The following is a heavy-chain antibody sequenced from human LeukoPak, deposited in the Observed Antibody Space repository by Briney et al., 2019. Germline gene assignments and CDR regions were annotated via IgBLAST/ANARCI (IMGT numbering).Heavy chain of an antibody. CDR3: ARGDDNGDYEAID. V-gene: IGHV1-2*02. CDR1: GYTFTGYY. D-gene: IGHD4-17*01. Sequence: ASVKVSCKASGYTFTGYYMHWVRQAPGQGLEWMGWINPNSGGTDYAQKFQGRVTMTRDTSISTAYMGLSRLRSDDTAAYYCARGDDNGDYEAIDWGQGTLVTVSS. J-gene: IGHJ4*02. CDR2: INPNSGGT.